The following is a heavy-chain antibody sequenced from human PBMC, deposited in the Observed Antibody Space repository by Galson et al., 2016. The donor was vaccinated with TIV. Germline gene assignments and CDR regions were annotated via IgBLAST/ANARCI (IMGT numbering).Heavy chain of an antibody. CDR3: ARDSHYGPYYYGMDV. Sequence: SETLSLTCAVSGGSISNSNWWSWVRQPPGKGLEWIGEIYHSGSTNYNPSFKSRVTISVDKSKNQFSLKLSSVTAADTAVYYCARDSHYGPYYYGMDVWGQGTTVTVSS. J-gene: IGHJ6*02. V-gene: IGHV4-4*02. CDR1: GGSISNSNW. CDR2: IYHSGST. D-gene: IGHD4-17*01.